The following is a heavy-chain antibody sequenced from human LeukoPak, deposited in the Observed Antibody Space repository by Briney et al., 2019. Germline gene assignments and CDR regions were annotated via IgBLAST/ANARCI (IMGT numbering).Heavy chain of an antibody. D-gene: IGHD1-1*01. CDR1: GYSFTGHY. CDR2: INPRGMST. V-gene: IGHV1-46*01. Sequence: ASVKVSCKSSGYSFTGHYMHRVRQAPGQGLEWMGVINPRGMSTIYAEKFQGRIIMTRDLSTTTDYMELSSLKSDDTAVYYCARDNSMHERGWWFDPWGQGTLVTVSS. CDR3: ARDNSMHERGWWFDP. J-gene: IGHJ5*02.